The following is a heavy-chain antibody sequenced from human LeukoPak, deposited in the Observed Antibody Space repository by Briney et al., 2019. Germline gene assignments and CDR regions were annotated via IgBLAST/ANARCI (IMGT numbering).Heavy chain of an antibody. CDR2: ISGSGGGT. Sequence: GGSLRLSCAASGFTFSSYAMSWVRQAPGKGLEWVSAISGSGGGTYYADSVKGRFTISRDNSKNTLYLQMNNLRAEDTAVYYCAKGGGYNQYYFDYWGQGTVVTVSS. V-gene: IGHV3-23*01. J-gene: IGHJ4*02. CDR1: GFTFSSYA. D-gene: IGHD5-24*01. CDR3: AKGGGYNQYYFDY.